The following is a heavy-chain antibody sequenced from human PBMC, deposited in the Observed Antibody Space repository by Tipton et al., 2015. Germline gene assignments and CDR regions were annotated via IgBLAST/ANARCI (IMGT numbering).Heavy chain of an antibody. CDR1: GGTFSTYT. CDR3: AREPRPVSVVGGTKLRVVVYYYGMDV. D-gene: IGHD1-26*01. CDR2: IIPIVDIT. Sequence: QSGAEVKKPGSSVKVSCKASGGTFSTYTITWVRQAPGQGLQWMGGIIPIVDITSYAREFLGRVTLTADESTNTAYMELSSLTSEDTAVYYCAREPRPVSVVGGTKLRVVVYYYGMDVWGQGTTVTVSS. J-gene: IGHJ6*02. V-gene: IGHV1-69*01.